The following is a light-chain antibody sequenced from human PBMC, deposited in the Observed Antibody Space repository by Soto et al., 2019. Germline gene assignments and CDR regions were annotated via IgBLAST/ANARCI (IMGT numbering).Light chain of an antibody. V-gene: IGLV1-40*01. Sequence: QLVLTQPPSVSGAPGQRVTISCTGSSSNIGAGYDVHWYQQLPGTAPKVLIYGNSNRPSGVPDRFSGFKSGTSASLAITGLQAEDEADYYCQSYDSSLSRVFGGGTKVTVL. CDR2: GNS. CDR3: QSYDSSLSRV. J-gene: IGLJ2*01. CDR1: SSNIGAGYD.